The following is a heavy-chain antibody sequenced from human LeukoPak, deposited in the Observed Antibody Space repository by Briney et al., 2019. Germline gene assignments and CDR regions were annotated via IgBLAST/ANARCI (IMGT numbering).Heavy chain of an antibody. J-gene: IGHJ4*02. V-gene: IGHV3-9*01. CDR1: GFTFDDYA. Sequence: SLRLSCAASGFTFDDYAMHWVRQAPGKGLEWVSGISWNSGSIGYADSVKGRFTISRDNAKNSLYLQMNSLRAEDTALYYCAKDITRGRDGYNYYFDYWGQGTLVTVSS. CDR2: ISWNSGSI. D-gene: IGHD5-24*01. CDR3: AKDITRGRDGYNYYFDY.